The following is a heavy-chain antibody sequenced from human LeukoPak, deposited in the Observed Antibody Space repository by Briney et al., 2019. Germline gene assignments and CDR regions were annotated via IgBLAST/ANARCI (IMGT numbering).Heavy chain of an antibody. CDR2: ISYDGSNK. Sequence: PGGSLRLSCAASGFTFRNYGMHWVRRTPGKGLEWVAVISYDGSNKYYADSVKGRFTISRDNSKNTLYLQMNSLRAEDTAVYYCARVGPWSGYPYYYYMDVWGKGTTVTVSS. J-gene: IGHJ6*03. V-gene: IGHV3-30*19. CDR1: GFTFRNYG. D-gene: IGHD3-3*01. CDR3: ARVGPWSGYPYYYYMDV.